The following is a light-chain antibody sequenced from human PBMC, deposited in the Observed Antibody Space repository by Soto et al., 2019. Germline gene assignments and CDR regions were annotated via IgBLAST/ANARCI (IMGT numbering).Light chain of an antibody. V-gene: IGKV3-20*01. Sequence: EIVMTQSPATLSVSPGERATLSCRASQSVSSNLAWYQQKPGQAPRLLIYGASSRATGIPDRFSGSGSGTDFTLTIRRPEPEDFAVYYCQQYGASPYTFGQGTKVDIK. CDR2: GAS. CDR1: QSVSSN. J-gene: IGKJ2*01. CDR3: QQYGASPYT.